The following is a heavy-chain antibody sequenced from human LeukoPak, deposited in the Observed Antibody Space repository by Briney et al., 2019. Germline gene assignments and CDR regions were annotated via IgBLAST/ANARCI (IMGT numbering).Heavy chain of an antibody. CDR1: GYTFTSYG. V-gene: IGHV1-18*01. D-gene: IGHD3-22*01. J-gene: IGHJ5*02. Sequence: ASVKVSCKASGYTFTSYGISWVRQAPGQGLEWMGWISAYNGNTNYAQKLQGRVTMTTDTSTSTAYMELRSLRSDDTAVYYCARWGILYYYDSSGHYAWGQGTLVTVSS. CDR2: ISAYNGNT. CDR3: ARWGILYYYDSSGHYA.